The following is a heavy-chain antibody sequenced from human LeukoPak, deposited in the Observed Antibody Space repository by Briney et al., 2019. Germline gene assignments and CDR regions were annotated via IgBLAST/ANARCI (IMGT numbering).Heavy chain of an antibody. V-gene: IGHV3-23*01. CDR3: ARDLYRIVVVPHYFDY. CDR2: IFPSGGEI. J-gene: IGHJ4*02. Sequence: GGSLRLSCAASGFTFSTFAMLWVRQPRGKGLEWVSSIFPSGGEIHYADSVRGRFTISRDNSKSTLSLQMNSLRAEDTAVYYCARDLYRIVVVPHYFDYWGQGTLVTVSS. D-gene: IGHD3-22*01. CDR1: GFTFSTFA.